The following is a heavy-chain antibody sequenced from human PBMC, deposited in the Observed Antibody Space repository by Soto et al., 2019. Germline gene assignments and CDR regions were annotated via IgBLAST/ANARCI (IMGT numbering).Heavy chain of an antibody. J-gene: IGHJ4*02. Sequence: PSETLSLTCTISGGSISYYYWSWIRQPPGRGLEWIGYNHYTGNTNYNPSLKSRITISLDTSKNQFSLRLTSVTAADTAIYYCARGTWFDYWGPGILVTVSS. CDR3: ARGTWFDY. CDR2: NHYTGNT. V-gene: IGHV4-59*01. CDR1: GGSISYYY.